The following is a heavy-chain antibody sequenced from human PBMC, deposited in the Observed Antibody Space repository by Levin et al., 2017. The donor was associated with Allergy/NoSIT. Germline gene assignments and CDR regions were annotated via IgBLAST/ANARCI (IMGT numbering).Heavy chain of an antibody. CDR2: ISYDGSNK. V-gene: IGHV3-30*18. Sequence: AGGSLRLSCAASGFTFSSYGMHWVRQAPGKGLEWVAVISYDGSNKYYADSVKGRFTISRDNSKNTLYLQMNSLRAEDTAVYYCAKDTGGYSYADDAFDIWGQGTMVTVSS. CDR3: AKDTGGYSYADDAFDI. D-gene: IGHD5-18*01. J-gene: IGHJ3*02. CDR1: GFTFSSYG.